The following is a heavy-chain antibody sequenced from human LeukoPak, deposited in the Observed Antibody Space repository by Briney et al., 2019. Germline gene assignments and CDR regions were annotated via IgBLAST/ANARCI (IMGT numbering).Heavy chain of an antibody. V-gene: IGHV3-48*03. Sequence: GGSLRLSCVASGFIFSSYEMIWVRQAPGKGLEWVSFITNSGSTKYYADSVKGRVTISRDNAKNSLDLQMNGLSAEDTAVYYCARVRGDSYYYYYMDVWGKGTTVTV. CDR1: GFIFSSYE. J-gene: IGHJ6*03. CDR2: ITNSGSTK. CDR3: ARVRGDSYYYYYMDV. D-gene: IGHD2-21*02.